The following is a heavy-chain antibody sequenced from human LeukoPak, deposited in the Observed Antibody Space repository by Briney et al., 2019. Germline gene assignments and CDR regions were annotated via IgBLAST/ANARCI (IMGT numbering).Heavy chain of an antibody. V-gene: IGHV4-30-2*01. Sequence: SETLSLTCAVSGGSISSGGYSWSWIRQPPGKGLEWIGYIYHSGSTYYNPSLKSRVTISVDRSENQFSLKLSSVTAADTAVYYCARGPRITTTGGYNWFDPWGQGTLVTVSS. J-gene: IGHJ5*02. CDR1: GGSISSGGYS. D-gene: IGHD3-22*01. CDR3: ARGPRITTTGGYNWFDP. CDR2: IYHSGST.